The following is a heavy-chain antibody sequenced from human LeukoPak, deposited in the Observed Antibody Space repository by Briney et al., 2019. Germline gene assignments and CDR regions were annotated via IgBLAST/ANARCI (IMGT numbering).Heavy chain of an antibody. CDR1: GGTFSSYA. Sequence: SVKVSCKASGGTFSSYAISWVRQAPGQGLEWMGGIIPIFGTANYAQKFQGRVTITADESTSTAYMELSSLRSEDTAVYYCAGITMVRGVISHFDYWGQGTLVTVSS. D-gene: IGHD3-10*01. V-gene: IGHV1-69*01. CDR3: AGITMVRGVISHFDY. J-gene: IGHJ4*02. CDR2: IIPIFGTA.